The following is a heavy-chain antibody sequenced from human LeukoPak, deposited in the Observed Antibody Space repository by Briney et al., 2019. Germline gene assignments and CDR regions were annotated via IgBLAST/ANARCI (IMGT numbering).Heavy chain of an antibody. J-gene: IGHJ4*02. CDR2: ISGSGGST. Sequence: PGGSLRPSCAASGFTFSSYAMSWVRQAPGKGLEWVSAISGSGGSTYYADSVKGRFTISRDNSKNSLYLQMNSLRAEDTAVYYCAREKEVEMATMLDYWGQGTLVTVSS. D-gene: IGHD5-24*01. V-gene: IGHV3-23*01. CDR3: AREKEVEMATMLDY. CDR1: GFTFSSYA.